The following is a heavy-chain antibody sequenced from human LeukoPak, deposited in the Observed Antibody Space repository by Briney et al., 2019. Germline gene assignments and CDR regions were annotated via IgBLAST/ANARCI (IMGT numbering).Heavy chain of an antibody. V-gene: IGHV1-45*02. CDR2: ITPFNGNT. J-gene: IGHJ4*02. CDR3: ATPAPGHGFFDY. Sequence: SVKVSCKASGYTFTYRYLHWVRQAPGQALEWMGWITPFNGNTNYEQKFQDRVTITRDRSMRTAYMELSSLRSEDTAMYYCATPAPGHGFFDYWGQGTLVTVSS. D-gene: IGHD1-14*01. CDR1: GYTFTYRY.